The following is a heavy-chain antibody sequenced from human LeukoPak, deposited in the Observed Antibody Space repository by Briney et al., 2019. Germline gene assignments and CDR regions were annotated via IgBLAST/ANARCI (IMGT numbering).Heavy chain of an antibody. CDR3: ARVAAREYGSGSLNWFDP. J-gene: IGHJ5*02. Sequence: PSETLSLTCTVSGGSISSYYCSWIRQPPGKGLERIGYIYYSGSTYYNPSLKSRVTISVDTSKNQFSLKLSSVTAADTAVYYCARVAAREYGSGSLNWFDPWGQGTLVTVSS. D-gene: IGHD3-10*01. CDR1: GGSISSYY. V-gene: IGHV4-30-4*01. CDR2: IYYSGST.